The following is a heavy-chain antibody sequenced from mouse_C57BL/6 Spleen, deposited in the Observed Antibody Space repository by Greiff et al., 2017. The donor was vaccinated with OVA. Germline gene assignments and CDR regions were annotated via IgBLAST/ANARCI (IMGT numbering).Heavy chain of an antibody. CDR1: GYTFTDYY. CDR3: ARLTRYYFDY. CDR2: INPNNGGT. Sequence: EVQLQQSGPELVKPRASVKISCKASGYTFTDYYMNWVKQSHGKSLEWIGDINPNNGGTSYNQKFKGKATLTVDKSSSTAYMELRSLTSEDSAVYYCARLTRYYFDYWGQGTTLTVSS. V-gene: IGHV1-26*01. D-gene: IGHD4-1*01. J-gene: IGHJ2*01.